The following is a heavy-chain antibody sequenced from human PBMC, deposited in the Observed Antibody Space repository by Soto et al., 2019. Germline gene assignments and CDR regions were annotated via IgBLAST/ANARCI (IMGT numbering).Heavy chain of an antibody. J-gene: IGHJ4*02. V-gene: IGHV4-30-4*01. D-gene: IGHD5-12*01. CDR1: GGSISSGDYY. CDR2: IYYSGST. CDR3: ARLVATTEPKIDY. Sequence: PSETLSLTCTVSGGSISSGDYYWRWIRQPPGKGLEWIGYIYYSGSTYYNPSLKSRVTISVDTSKNQFSLKLSSVTAADTAVYYCARLVATTEPKIDYWGQGTLVTVSS.